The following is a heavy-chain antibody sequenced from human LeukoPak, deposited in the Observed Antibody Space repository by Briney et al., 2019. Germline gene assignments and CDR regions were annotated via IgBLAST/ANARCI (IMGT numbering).Heavy chain of an antibody. CDR1: GFTFSGYW. V-gene: IGHV3-74*01. CDR2: TNTDGSRT. CDR3: ARLRRNSDRSDFFYYYDH. D-gene: IGHD3-22*01. Sequence: GGSLRLSCAASGFTFSGYWLQWVRHDPGKGVVWVAHTNTDGSRTTYADSVRGRFTISRDNAKNSLFLQMNSLRAKDTAVYYCARLRRNSDRSDFFYYYDHWGQGTLVTVSS. J-gene: IGHJ4*02.